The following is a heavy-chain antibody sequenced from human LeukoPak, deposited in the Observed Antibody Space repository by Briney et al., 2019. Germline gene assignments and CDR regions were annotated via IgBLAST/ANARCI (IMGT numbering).Heavy chain of an antibody. J-gene: IGHJ4*02. CDR1: GYTFTGYY. Sequence: ASVKVSCKASGYTFTGYYMHWVRQAPGQGLEWMGRINPNSGGTNYAQKFRGRVTMTRDTSISTAYMELSRLRSDDTAVYYCASTPQAKSGSYDWGQGTLGHRLL. D-gene: IGHD1-26*01. CDR3: ASTPQAKSGSYD. CDR2: INPNSGGT. V-gene: IGHV1-2*06.